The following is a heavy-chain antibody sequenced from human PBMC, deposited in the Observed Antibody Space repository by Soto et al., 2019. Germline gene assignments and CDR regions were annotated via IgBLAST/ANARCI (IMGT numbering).Heavy chain of an antibody. D-gene: IGHD2-15*01. CDR2: IYYSGST. Sequence: SETLSLTCTVSGGSISSYYWSWIRQPPGKGLEWIGYIYYSGSTNYNPSLKSRVTISVDTSKNQFSLKLSSVTAADTAVYYCARGGGGSCYNCYYYYMDVWGKGTTVTVSS. CDR1: GGSISSYY. CDR3: ARGGGGSCYNCYYYYMDV. V-gene: IGHV4-59*01. J-gene: IGHJ6*03.